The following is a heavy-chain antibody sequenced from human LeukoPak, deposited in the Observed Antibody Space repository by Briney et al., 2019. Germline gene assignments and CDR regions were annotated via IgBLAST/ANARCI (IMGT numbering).Heavy chain of an antibody. CDR1: GGSISSGGYS. CDR2: IYHSGST. D-gene: IGHD6-13*01. CDR3: ARGNPDSSSWYGTLNLFDP. Sequence: SETLSLTCAVSGGSISSGGYSWSWLRQPPGKGLEWIGYIYHSGSTYYNPSLKSRVTISVDRSKNQFSLKLSSVTAADTAVYYCARGNPDSSSWYGTLNLFDPWGQGTLVTVSS. V-gene: IGHV4-30-2*01. J-gene: IGHJ5*02.